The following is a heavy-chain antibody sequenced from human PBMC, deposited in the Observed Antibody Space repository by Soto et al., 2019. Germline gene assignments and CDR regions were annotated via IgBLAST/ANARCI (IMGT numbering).Heavy chain of an antibody. CDR1: GYTFTSYA. V-gene: IGHV1-3*01. CDR2: INAGNGNT. D-gene: IGHD3-3*01. J-gene: IGHJ6*03. CDR3: ARGIYDFMVRQPPNRNYMDV. Sequence: ASVKVSCKASGYTFTSYAMHWVRQAPGQRLEWMGWINAGNGNTKYSQKFQGRVTITRDTSASTAYMELSSLRSEDTAVYYCARGIYDFMVRQPPNRNYMDVWGKGTTVTVSS.